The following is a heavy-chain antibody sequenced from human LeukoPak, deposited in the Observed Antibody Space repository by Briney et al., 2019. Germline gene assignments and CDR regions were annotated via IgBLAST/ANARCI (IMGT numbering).Heavy chain of an antibody. J-gene: IGHJ4*02. V-gene: IGHV3-30*02. CDR1: GFAFSSYG. CDR2: IRYDGSNK. Sequence: QPGGSLRLSCAASGFAFSSYGMHWVRQAPGKGLEWVAFIRYDGSNKYYADSVKGRFTISRDNSKNTLYLQMNSLRAEDTAVYFCAKDFRTHDYGDLGFDYWGQGTLVTVSS. D-gene: IGHD4-17*01. CDR3: AKDFRTHDYGDLGFDY.